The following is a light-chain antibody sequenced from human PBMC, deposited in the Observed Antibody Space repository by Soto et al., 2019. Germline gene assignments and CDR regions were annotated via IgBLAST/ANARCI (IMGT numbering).Light chain of an antibody. CDR1: QSISSW. CDR3: QKVNRYSGT. CDR2: KAS. Sequence: DIQMTQSPSTLSASVGDRVTITCRASQSISSWLAWYQQKPGKAPKLLIYKASSLESGVPSRFSGSGSGTEIPPHNKRLQPDDFSTYYFQKVNRYSGTFGQGTKGEIK. V-gene: IGKV1-5*03. J-gene: IGKJ1*01.